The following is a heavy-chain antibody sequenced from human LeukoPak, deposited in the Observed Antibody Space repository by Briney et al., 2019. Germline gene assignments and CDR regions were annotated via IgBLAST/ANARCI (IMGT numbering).Heavy chain of an antibody. J-gene: IGHJ6*03. CDR1: GFTFSDYS. CDR3: AKEEAGSAAAIDYYYYYYMDV. D-gene: IGHD2-2*02. V-gene: IGHV3-30*02. CDR2: IRYDGSNK. Sequence: GGPLRLSCAASGFTFSDYSMNWVRQAPGKGLEWVSFIRYDGSNKYYADSVKGRFTISRDNSKNTLYLQMNSLRAEDTAVYYCAKEEAGSAAAIDYYYYYYMDVWGKGTTVTVSS.